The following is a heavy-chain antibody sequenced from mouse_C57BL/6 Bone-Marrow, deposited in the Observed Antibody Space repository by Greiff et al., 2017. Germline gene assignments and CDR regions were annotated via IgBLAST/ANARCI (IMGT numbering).Heavy chain of an antibody. V-gene: IGHV1-18*01. CDR1: GYTFTDYN. CDR3: ARLRTLRGWYFDV. J-gene: IGHJ1*03. Sequence: VQLQQSGPELVKPGASVKIPCKASGYTFTDYNMDWVKQSHGKSLEWIGDINPNNGGTIYNQKFKGKATLTVDKSSSTAYMELRSLTSEDTAVYCCARLRTLRGWYFDVWGTGTTVTVSS. CDR2: INPNNGGT. D-gene: IGHD1-1*01.